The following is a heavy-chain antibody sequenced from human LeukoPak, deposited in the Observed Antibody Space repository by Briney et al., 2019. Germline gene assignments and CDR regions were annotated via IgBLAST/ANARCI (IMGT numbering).Heavy chain of an antibody. CDR3: ARDAVAGISYGMDV. CDR1: GFTFSSYS. Sequence: GGSLRLSCAASGFTFSSYSMNWVRQAPGKGLEWVSSISSSSSYIYYADSVKGRFTISRDNAKNSLYLQMNSLRAEDTAVYYCARDAVAGISYGMDVWGQGTTVTVSS. CDR2: ISSSSSYI. D-gene: IGHD6-19*01. V-gene: IGHV3-21*01. J-gene: IGHJ6*02.